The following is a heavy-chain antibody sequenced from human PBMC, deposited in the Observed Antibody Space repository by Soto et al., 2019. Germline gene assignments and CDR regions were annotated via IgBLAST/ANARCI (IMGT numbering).Heavy chain of an antibody. J-gene: IGHJ4*02. Sequence: SETLSLTCTVYGGSFSGYYWTWIRQPPGTGLEWIGEINHSGSTNYNPSLKSRVTISVDTSKNQFSLKLSSVTAADTAVYYCARSSGYSSSRFDYWGQGILVTVSS. CDR1: GGSFSGYY. V-gene: IGHV4-34*01. D-gene: IGHD6-13*01. CDR3: ARSSGYSSSRFDY. CDR2: INHSGST.